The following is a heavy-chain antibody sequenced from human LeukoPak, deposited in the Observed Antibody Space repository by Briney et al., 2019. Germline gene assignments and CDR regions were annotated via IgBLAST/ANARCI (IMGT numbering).Heavy chain of an antibody. V-gene: IGHV3-23*01. CDR3: AKDLAVAGTASGY. Sequence: GGSLRLSCAASGFTFSSYAMSWVRQAPGKGLEWVSAISGSGGSTYYADSVKGRFTISRDNYKNTLYLQMNSLRADDTAVYYCAKDLAVAGTASGYWGQGTLVTVSS. CDR2: ISGSGGST. J-gene: IGHJ4*02. CDR1: GFTFSSYA. D-gene: IGHD6-19*01.